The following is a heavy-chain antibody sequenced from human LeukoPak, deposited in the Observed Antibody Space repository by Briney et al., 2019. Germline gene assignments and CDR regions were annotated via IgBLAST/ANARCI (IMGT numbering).Heavy chain of an antibody. V-gene: IGHV4-59*01. Sequence: SETLSLTCSVSGGSISSYYWSWIRQPPGKGLEWIGYIYYSGSTNYNPSLKSRVTISVDTSKNQFSLKLSSVTAADTAVYYCAREFYSSSSEWFDPWGQGTLVTASS. CDR1: GGSISSYY. J-gene: IGHJ5*02. D-gene: IGHD6-6*01. CDR3: AREFYSSSSEWFDP. CDR2: IYYSGST.